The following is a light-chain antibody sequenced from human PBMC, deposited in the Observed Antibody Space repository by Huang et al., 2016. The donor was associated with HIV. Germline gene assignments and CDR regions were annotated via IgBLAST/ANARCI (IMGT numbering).Light chain of an antibody. Sequence: DIQMTQSPSTLSASIGDRVTITCRASQSLSGWLAWYQQRPGNAPNLLISKASSLQSGVPPRFSGSGSGTDFILTISSLQPDDFATYHCQQLHNSPYTFGQGTKLEIK. CDR2: KAS. CDR1: QSLSGW. CDR3: QQLHNSPYT. V-gene: IGKV1-5*03. J-gene: IGKJ2*01.